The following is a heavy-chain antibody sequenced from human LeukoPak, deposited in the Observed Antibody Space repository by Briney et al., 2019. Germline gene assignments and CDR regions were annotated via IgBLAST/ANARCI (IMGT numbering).Heavy chain of an antibody. J-gene: IGHJ3*02. CDR3: TTPTMTVAAFDI. D-gene: IGHD3-22*01. V-gene: IGHV3-30*02. CDR2: IRYDGSNK. Sequence: GGSLRLSCAASGFTFSDYGMHWVRQAPGTGLEWVAFIRYDGSNKYYIDSVKGRFTISRDNSKHTLYLQMNSLKTDDTAVYYCTTPTMTVAAFDIWGQGTMVTVSS. CDR1: GFTFSDYG.